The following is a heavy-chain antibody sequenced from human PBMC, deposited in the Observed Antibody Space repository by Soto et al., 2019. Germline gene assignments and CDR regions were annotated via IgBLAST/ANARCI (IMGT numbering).Heavy chain of an antibody. D-gene: IGHD2-2*01. CDR2: ILPIFGSP. Sequence: SVKVSCKASGGTFRRYAISWVRQAPGQGLEWMGGILPIFGSPSHAQKFQGRVTLSADESTSTAYLELTSLTSEDTAIYYCVLGYCTTTSCAYYFFGLDVWGEGSRVTVSS. J-gene: IGHJ6*04. CDR1: GGTFRRYA. V-gene: IGHV1-69*13. CDR3: VLGYCTTTSCAYYFFGLDV.